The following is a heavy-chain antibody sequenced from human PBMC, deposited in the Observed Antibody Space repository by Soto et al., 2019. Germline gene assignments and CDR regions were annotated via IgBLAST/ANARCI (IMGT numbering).Heavy chain of an antibody. Sequence: ASVKVSCKASGYTFTSYAMHWVRQPPGQRLEWMGWINAGNGNTKYSQKFQGRVTITRDTSASTAYMELSSLRSEDTAVYYCARVRDSSRWRWLHPRGQGPLVTVS. J-gene: IGHJ5*02. D-gene: IGHD6-13*01. V-gene: IGHV1-3*01. CDR1: GYTFTSYA. CDR3: ARVRDSSRWRWLHP. CDR2: INAGNGNT.